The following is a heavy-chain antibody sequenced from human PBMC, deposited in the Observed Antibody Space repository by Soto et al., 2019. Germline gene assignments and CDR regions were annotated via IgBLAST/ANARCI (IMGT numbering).Heavy chain of an antibody. CDR3: ARAGSSQSFDS. CDR2: ISTSGSFI. Sequence: EVQLVESGGGLVKPGGSLRLSCAASGFSFIDYSMHWVRQAPGKGLEWLSSISTSGSFIFYADSLKGRFTISRDNAKNSLSLQMSSLRGEDTAIYYCARAGSSQSFDSWGQGTLVTVSS. CDR1: GFSFIDYS. J-gene: IGHJ4*02. D-gene: IGHD2-15*01. V-gene: IGHV3-21*01.